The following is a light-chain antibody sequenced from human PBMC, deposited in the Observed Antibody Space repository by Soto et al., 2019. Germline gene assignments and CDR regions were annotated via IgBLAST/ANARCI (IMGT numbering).Light chain of an antibody. Sequence: SVSSNLAWYQQKPGQAPRLLIYGASTRATGIPARFSGSGSGTEFTLTISSLQSEDFAVYYCQQYNNWPPWTFGQGTKVDIK. CDR3: QQYNNWPPWT. CDR2: GAS. CDR1: SVSSN. J-gene: IGKJ1*01. V-gene: IGKV3-15*01.